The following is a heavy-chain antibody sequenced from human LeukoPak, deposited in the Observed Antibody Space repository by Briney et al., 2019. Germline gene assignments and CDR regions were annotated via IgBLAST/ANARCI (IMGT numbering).Heavy chain of an antibody. V-gene: IGHV3-23*01. Sequence: GGSLKLSCAASGFTFSNYAMSWVRQAPGKGLEWVSAISGSGNSRYHADSVKGRFTISRDNSKNTLYLQMNSLRAEDTAVYYCAKEAREYGYYFDYWGQGTQVSVSS. J-gene: IGHJ4*02. CDR1: GFTFSNYA. CDR2: ISGSGNSR. CDR3: AKEAREYGYYFDY. D-gene: IGHD3-10*01.